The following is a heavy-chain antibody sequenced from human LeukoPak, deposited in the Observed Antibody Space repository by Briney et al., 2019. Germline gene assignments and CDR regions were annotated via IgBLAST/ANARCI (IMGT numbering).Heavy chain of an antibody. D-gene: IGHD3-22*01. V-gene: IGHV3-30*02. Sequence: GGSLRLSCAVSGFIFSNYGMHWVRQAPGKGLEWVAFIRSDGSEKNYAGSVKGRFTISRDNSKNTLYVQMNSLRADGTAVYYCAKHDSSSVYWGQGTLVTVSS. CDR1: GFIFSNYG. CDR3: AKHDSSSVY. J-gene: IGHJ4*02. CDR2: IRSDGSEK.